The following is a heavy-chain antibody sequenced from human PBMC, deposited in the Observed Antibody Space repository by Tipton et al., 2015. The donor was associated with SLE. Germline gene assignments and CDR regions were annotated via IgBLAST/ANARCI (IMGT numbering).Heavy chain of an antibody. CDR1: GGSFSGYY. V-gene: IGHV4-34*01. CDR2: INHSGST. Sequence: TLSLTCAVYGGSFSGYYWSWIRQPPGKGLEWIGEINHSGSTNYNPSLKSRVTISVDTSKNQFSLKLSSVTAADTAVYYCARGIAVAFFDYWGQGTLVTVSS. D-gene: IGHD6-19*01. CDR3: ARGIAVAFFDY. J-gene: IGHJ4*02.